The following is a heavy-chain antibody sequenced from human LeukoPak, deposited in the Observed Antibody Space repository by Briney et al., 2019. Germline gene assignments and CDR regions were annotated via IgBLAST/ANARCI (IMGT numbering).Heavy chain of an antibody. CDR2: IYYSGST. Sequence: SETLSLTCTVSGGSISSGGYYWSWIRQHPGKGLEWIGYIYYSGSTYYNPSLKSRVTISVDTSKNQFSLKLSSVTAADTAVYYCARMGEGGLYCSSTSCPPYYYGMDVWGQGTTVTVSS. J-gene: IGHJ6*02. D-gene: IGHD2-2*01. V-gene: IGHV4-31*03. CDR1: GGSISSGGYY. CDR3: ARMGEGGLYCSSTSCPPYYYGMDV.